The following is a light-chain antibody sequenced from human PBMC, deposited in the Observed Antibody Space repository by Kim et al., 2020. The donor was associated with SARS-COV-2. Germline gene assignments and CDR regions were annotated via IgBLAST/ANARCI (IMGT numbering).Light chain of an antibody. CDR3: QQSYSTPPHT. J-gene: IGKJ2*01. CDR1: QSVFNH. Sequence: DIHMTQSPSSLSASVGDRVTITCRASQSVFNHLNWYQHKPGRAPELLIYGTSNLHSGVPSRFSGSGFGTDFTLTITSLQPEDSATYYCQQSYSTPPHTFCQGTKLEI. CDR2: GTS. V-gene: IGKV1-39*01.